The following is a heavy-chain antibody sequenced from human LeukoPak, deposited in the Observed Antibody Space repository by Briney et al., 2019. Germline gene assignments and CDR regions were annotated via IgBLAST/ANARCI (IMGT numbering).Heavy chain of an antibody. J-gene: IGHJ4*02. CDR3: GRGDYYDSSGCDY. V-gene: IGHV1-69*06. CDR2: IIPIFGTA. Sequence: ASVKVSCKASGGTFSSYAISWVRQAPGQGLERMGRIIPIFGTANYAQKFQGRVTITADKSTSTAYMELSSLRSEDTAVYYCGRGDYYDSSGCDYWGQGTLVTVSS. D-gene: IGHD3-22*01. CDR1: GGTFSSYA.